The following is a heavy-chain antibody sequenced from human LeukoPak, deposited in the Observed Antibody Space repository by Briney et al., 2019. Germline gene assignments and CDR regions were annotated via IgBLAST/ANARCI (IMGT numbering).Heavy chain of an antibody. CDR3: AKARFPKGYDSSGGFDY. J-gene: IGHJ4*02. V-gene: IGHV3-23*01. Sequence: GAFLRLSCAASGFTFSNYAMTWVRQAPGEGLEWVSLISGSDSRTYHADSVKGRFTISRDNSKNTLYLQMDSLRAEGTAVYYCAKARFPKGYDSSGGFDYWGQGTLVTVSS. CDR2: ISGSDSRT. CDR1: GFTFSNYA. D-gene: IGHD3-22*01.